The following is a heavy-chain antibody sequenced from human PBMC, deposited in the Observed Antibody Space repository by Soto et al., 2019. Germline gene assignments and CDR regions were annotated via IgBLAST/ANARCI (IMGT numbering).Heavy chain of an antibody. CDR1: GFSLSTTGVG. J-gene: IGHJ4*02. D-gene: IGHD1-26*01. V-gene: IGHV2-5*02. CDR3: AHRRGANFDY. Sequence: QITLKESGPTLVKPPQTLTLTCTFSGFSLSTTGVGVGWIRQPPGKALEWLALLYWDDSKRYSPSLKSRVTITKDTSKYQVVLTMTNMDPVDTATYYCAHRRGANFDYWGQGTLVTVSS. CDR2: LYWDDSK.